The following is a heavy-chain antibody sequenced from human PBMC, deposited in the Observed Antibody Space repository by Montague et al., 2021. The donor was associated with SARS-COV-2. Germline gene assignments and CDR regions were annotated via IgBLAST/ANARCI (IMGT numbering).Heavy chain of an antibody. J-gene: IGHJ6*02. CDR3: ARGSGVYYYYYYGMDV. D-gene: IGHD3-10*01. CDR1: GGSISSSSYY. V-gene: IGHV4-39*07. CDR2: INHSGST. Sequence: SETLSLTCTVSGGSISSSSYYWGWIRQPPGKGLEWIGEINHSGSTNYNPSLKSRVTISVDTSKNQFSLKLSSVTAADTAVYYCARGSGVYYYYYYGMDVWGQGTTVTVSS.